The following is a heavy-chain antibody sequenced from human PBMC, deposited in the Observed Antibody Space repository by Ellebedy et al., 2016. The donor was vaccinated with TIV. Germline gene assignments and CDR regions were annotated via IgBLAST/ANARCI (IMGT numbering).Heavy chain of an antibody. V-gene: IGHV4-39*01. J-gene: IGHJ6*02. CDR2: IYYSGST. D-gene: IGHD1-1*01. Sequence: MPSETLSLTCEVYGGSLNNYWWSWIRQPPGKGLEWIGSIYYSGSTYYNPSLKSRVTISVDTSKNQFSLKLSSVTAADTAVYYCASELERNYYYYGMDVWGQGTTVTVSS. CDR3: ASELERNYYYYGMDV. CDR1: GGSLNNYW.